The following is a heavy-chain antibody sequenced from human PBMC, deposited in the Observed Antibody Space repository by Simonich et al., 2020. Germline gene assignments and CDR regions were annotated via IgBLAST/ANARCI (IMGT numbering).Heavy chain of an antibody. CDR3: ARDVDTAMVFDY. CDR1: GFTFSSYS. V-gene: IGHV3-21*01. D-gene: IGHD5-18*01. Sequence: EVQLVESGGGLVKPGGSLRLSCAASGFTFSSYSMNWVRQAPGKGLEWVSAISSSISYIYYADSVKGRFTISRDNAKNSLYLQMNSLRAEDTAVYYCARDVDTAMVFDYWGQGTLVTVSS. J-gene: IGHJ4*02. CDR2: ISSSISYI.